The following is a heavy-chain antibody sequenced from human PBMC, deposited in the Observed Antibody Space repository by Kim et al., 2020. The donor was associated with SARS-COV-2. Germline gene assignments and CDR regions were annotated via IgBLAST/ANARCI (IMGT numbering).Heavy chain of an antibody. V-gene: IGHV1-69*13. CDR1: GGTFSSYA. Sequence: SVKVSCKASGGTFSSYAISWVRQAPGQGLEWMGGIIPIFGTANYAQKFQGRVTITADESTSTAYMELSSLISEDTAVYYCARGPPLGVVISWFDPWGQGTLVTVSS. D-gene: IGHD3-3*01. J-gene: IGHJ5*02. CDR3: ARGPPLGVVISWFDP. CDR2: IIPIFGTA.